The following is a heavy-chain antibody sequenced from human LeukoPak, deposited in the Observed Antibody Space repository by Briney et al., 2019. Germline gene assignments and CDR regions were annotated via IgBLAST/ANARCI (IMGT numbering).Heavy chain of an antibody. CDR2: ISTSSSYI. Sequence: PGGSLRLSCAASEFTFSSYSMNWVRQAPGRGLEWVSSISTSSSYIYYADSVKGRFTISRDNAKSSLYLQMNSLRAEDTAVYYCARSIVSDWYFDYWGQGALVTVSS. CDR3: ARSIVSDWYFDY. V-gene: IGHV3-21*04. D-gene: IGHD2-21*02. J-gene: IGHJ4*02. CDR1: EFTFSSYS.